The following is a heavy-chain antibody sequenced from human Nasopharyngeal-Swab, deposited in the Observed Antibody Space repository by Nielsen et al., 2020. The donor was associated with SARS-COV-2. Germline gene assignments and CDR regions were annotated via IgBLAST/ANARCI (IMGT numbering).Heavy chain of an antibody. J-gene: IGHJ6*02. D-gene: IGHD6-13*01. CDR1: GFTFSSYG. CDR3: ALLAAGDYYYYYDMDV. Sequence: GGSLRLSCAASGFTFSSYGMHWVRQAPGKGLEWVAVISYDGSNKYYADSVKGRFTISRDNSKNTLYLQMNSLRAEDTAVYYCALLAAGDYYYYYDMDVWGQGTTVTVSS. CDR2: ISYDGSNK. V-gene: IGHV3-30*03.